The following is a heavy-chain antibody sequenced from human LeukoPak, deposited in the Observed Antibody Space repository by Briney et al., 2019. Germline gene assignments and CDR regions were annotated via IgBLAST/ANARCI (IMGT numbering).Heavy chain of an antibody. CDR1: GYTFTNYY. Sequence: GASVKVSCKASGYTFTNYYIHWVRQAPGQGLEWMGIINPSGGSTSYAQRFQGRVTMTRDMSTSTVYMELSSLRSEDTAVYYCARGSRAYGGFDYWGQGTLVTVSS. CDR3: ARGSRAYGGFDY. D-gene: IGHD4-23*01. V-gene: IGHV1-46*01. CDR2: INPSGGST. J-gene: IGHJ4*02.